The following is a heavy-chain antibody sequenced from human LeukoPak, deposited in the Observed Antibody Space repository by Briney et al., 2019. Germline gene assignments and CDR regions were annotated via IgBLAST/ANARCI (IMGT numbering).Heavy chain of an antibody. D-gene: IGHD2-15*01. V-gene: IGHV3-33*06. CDR1: GFTFSSYG. CDR2: IWYDGSNK. CDR3: AKDQGNIVVVVAAKRGKFDY. Sequence: PGGSLRLSCAASGFTFSSYGMHWVRRAPGKGLEWVAVIWYDGSNKYYGDSVKGRFTISRDNSKSTLYLQMNSLRAEDTAVYYCAKDQGNIVVVVAAKRGKFDYWGQGTLVTVSS. J-gene: IGHJ4*02.